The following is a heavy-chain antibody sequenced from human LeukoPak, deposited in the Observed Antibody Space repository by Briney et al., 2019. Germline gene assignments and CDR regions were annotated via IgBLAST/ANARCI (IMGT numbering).Heavy chain of an antibody. CDR1: GFTFSSNG. V-gene: IGHV3-30*02. CDR3: AKDRGGDCYACFDY. Sequence: GGSLRLSCAASGFTFSSNGMHWVRQAPGKGLEWVAFIRYDGSNKYYADSVKGRFTISRDNSKNTLYLQMNSLRAEDTAVYYCAKDRGGDCYACFDYWGQGTLVTVSS. J-gene: IGHJ4*02. D-gene: IGHD2-21*02. CDR2: IRYDGSNK.